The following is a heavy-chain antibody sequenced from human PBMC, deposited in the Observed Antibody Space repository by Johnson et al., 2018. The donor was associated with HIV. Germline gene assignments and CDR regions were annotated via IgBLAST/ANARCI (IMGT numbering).Heavy chain of an antibody. Sequence: VQLVESGGGLVQPGGSLRLSCAASGFTFSSYAMHWVRQAPGKGLEYVSAISSNGGSTYYANSVKGRFTISRDNSKNTLSLQMNSLRPEDTAVYYCARDYCTAGICYNAFDIWGQGTMVTVSS. CDR3: ARDYCTAGICYNAFDI. CDR1: GFTFSSYA. V-gene: IGHV3-64*01. J-gene: IGHJ3*02. CDR2: ISSNGGST. D-gene: IGHD2-8*02.